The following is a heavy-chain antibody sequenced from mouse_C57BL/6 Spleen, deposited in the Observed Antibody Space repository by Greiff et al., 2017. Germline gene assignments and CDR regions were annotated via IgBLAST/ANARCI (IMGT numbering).Heavy chain of an antibody. CDR3: ARSYGIPFDY. V-gene: IGHV1-4*01. CDR2: INPSSGYT. Sequence: QVQLQQSGAELARPGASVKMSCKASGYTFTSYTMHWVEQRPGQGLEWIGYINPSSGYTKYNQKFKDKATLTADKSSSTAYMQLSSLKSEDSAVYYCARSYGIPFDYWGQGTTLTVSS. J-gene: IGHJ2*01. D-gene: IGHD2-1*01. CDR1: GYTFTSYT.